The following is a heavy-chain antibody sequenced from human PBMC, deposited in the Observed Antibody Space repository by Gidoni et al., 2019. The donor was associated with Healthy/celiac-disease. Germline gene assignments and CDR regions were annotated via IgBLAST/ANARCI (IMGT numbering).Heavy chain of an antibody. D-gene: IGHD3-3*01. CDR1: GGSISSGDYY. CDR3: ARGIAYYDFWSGYYRYYYYYGMDV. CDR2: IYYSGST. J-gene: IGHJ6*02. Sequence: QVQLQESGPGLVKPSQTLSLTCTVSGGSISSGDYYWSWIRQHPGKGLEWIGYIYYSGSTYYNPSLKSRVTISVDTSKNQFSLKLSSVTAADTAVYYCARGIAYYDFWSGYYRYYYYYGMDVWGQGTTVTVSS. V-gene: IGHV4-30-4*01.